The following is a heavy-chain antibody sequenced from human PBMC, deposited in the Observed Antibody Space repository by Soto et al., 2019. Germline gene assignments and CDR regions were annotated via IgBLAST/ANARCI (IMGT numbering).Heavy chain of an antibody. D-gene: IGHD3-16*01. CDR2: ISAFNGNT. Sequence: GASVKVSCKASGFRFSDYGFNRLRQAPGQGLEWMGWISAFNGNTETAQGLQDRVTMTTDSSTTTAHMDLTNLTTDDTAIYYCARSYYLADAFDVWGQGTMVTVSS. CDR3: ARSYYLADAFDV. J-gene: IGHJ3*01. CDR1: GFRFSDYG. V-gene: IGHV1-18*01.